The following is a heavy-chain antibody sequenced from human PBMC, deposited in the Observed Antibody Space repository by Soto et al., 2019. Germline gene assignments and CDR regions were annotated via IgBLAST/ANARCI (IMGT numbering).Heavy chain of an antibody. D-gene: IGHD2-2*01. CDR2: IYYSGST. Sequence: PSETLSLTCSVSGGSLSSSNYYWGWIRQPPGKGLEWIGSIYYSGSTYYNPSLKSRVTISVDTSKNQFSLKVNSVTAADTAVYYCARHSGPYASSWFDYWGQGILVTVSS. CDR1: GGSLSSSNYY. J-gene: IGHJ5*01. CDR3: ARHSGPYASSWFDY. V-gene: IGHV4-39*01.